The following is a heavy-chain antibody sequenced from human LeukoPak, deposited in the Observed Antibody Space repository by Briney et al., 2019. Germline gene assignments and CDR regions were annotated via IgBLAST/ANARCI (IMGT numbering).Heavy chain of an antibody. Sequence: SVKVSCKASGGTFSSYAISWVRQAPGQGLEWMGGIIPIFGTANYAQKFQGRVTITADESTSTAYMELSSLRSEDTAVYYCARGDYYDSSVSLYYYYMDVWGKGTTVTVSS. CDR3: ARGDYYDSSVSLYYYYMDV. CDR1: GGTFSSYA. V-gene: IGHV1-69*13. J-gene: IGHJ6*03. D-gene: IGHD3-22*01. CDR2: IIPIFGTA.